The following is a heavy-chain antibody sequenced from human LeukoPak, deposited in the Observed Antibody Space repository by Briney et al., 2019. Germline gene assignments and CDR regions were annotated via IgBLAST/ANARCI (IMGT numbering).Heavy chain of an antibody. CDR3: AKGNYDYVWGSLGAFDI. D-gene: IGHD3-16*01. Sequence: PGGSLRLSCAASGFTFSSYAMSWVRQAPGKGLEWVSAISGSGGSTYYADSVKGRFTISRDNSKNTLYLQMNSLRAEDTAVYYCAKGNYDYVWGSLGAFDIWGQGTMVTVSS. CDR2: ISGSGGST. V-gene: IGHV3-23*01. J-gene: IGHJ3*02. CDR1: GFTFSSYA.